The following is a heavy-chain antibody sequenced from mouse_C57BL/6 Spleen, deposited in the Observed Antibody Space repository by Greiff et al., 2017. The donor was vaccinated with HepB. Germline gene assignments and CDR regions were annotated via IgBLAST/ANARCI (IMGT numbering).Heavy chain of an antibody. CDR1: GYTFTSYN. D-gene: IGHD2-4*01. J-gene: IGHJ3*01. V-gene: IGHV1-12*01. CDR3: ASVDYDYDAWFAY. CDR2: IYPGNGDT. Sequence: QVQLQQSGAELVRPGASVKMSCKASGYTFTSYNMHWVKQTPRQGLEWIGAIYPGNGDTSSNQKFKGKATLTVDKSSSTAYMQLSSLTSADSAFYFCASVDYDYDAWFAYWGQGTLVTVSS.